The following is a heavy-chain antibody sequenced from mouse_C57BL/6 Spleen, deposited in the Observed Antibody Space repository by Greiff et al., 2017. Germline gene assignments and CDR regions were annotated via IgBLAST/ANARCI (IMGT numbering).Heavy chain of an antibody. D-gene: IGHD2-4*01. J-gene: IGHJ2*01. CDR2: IYPGDGDT. CDR3: ARFYDYYFDY. CDR1: GYAFSSSW. V-gene: IGHV1-82*01. Sequence: QVQLQQSGPELVKPGASVKISCKASGYAFSSSWMNWVKQRPGKGLEWIGRIYPGDGDTNYNGKFKGKATLTADKSSSTAYMQLSNLTSVDSAVYFCARFYDYYFDYWGQGTTLTVSS.